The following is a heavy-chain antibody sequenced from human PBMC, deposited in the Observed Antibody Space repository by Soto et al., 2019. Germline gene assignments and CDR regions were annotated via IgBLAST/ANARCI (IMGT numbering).Heavy chain of an antibody. J-gene: IGHJ4*02. CDR3: ARESEGYSSSLIDY. D-gene: IGHD6-6*01. CDR2: IYYSGST. CDR1: GGSISSGGYY. Sequence: QVQLQESGPGLVKPSQTLSLTCTVSGGSISSGGYYWSWIRQHPGKGLEWIGYIYYSGSTYYNPSLTSRVTISVDTSKNQFSLKLSSVTAADTAVYYCARESEGYSSSLIDYWGQGTLVTVSS. V-gene: IGHV4-31*03.